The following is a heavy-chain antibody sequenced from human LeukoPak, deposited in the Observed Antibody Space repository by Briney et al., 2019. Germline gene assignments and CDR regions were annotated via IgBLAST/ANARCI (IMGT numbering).Heavy chain of an antibody. J-gene: IGHJ4*02. CDR2: IWYDGSNK. CDR3: ARDQVAATHDY. Sequence: GSLRLSCAASGFTFSSYGMHWVRQAPGKGLEWVAVIWYDGSNKYYADSVKGRFTISRDNSKNTLYLQMNSLRAEDTAVYYCARDQVAATHDYWGQGTLVTVSS. D-gene: IGHD6-19*01. V-gene: IGHV3-33*01. CDR1: GFTFSSYG.